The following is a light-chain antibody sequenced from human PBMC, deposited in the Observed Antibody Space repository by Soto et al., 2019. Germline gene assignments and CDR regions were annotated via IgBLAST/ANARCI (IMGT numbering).Light chain of an antibody. Sequence: DIQLTQSPSSLSAFVGDSVTITWRASQWLXSYFTWYQEKPGKAPKVLXYAASSLQSGVPSRLSGSGSGTDFTLTISSLQPEDFANYYCQQYNSDTSTFGQGTRLEI. J-gene: IGKJ5*01. V-gene: IGKV1-39*01. CDR1: QWLXSY. CDR3: QQYNSDTST. CDR2: AAS.